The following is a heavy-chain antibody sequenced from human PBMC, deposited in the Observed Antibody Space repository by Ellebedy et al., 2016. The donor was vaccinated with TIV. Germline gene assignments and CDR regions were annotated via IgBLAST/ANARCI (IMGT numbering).Heavy chain of an antibody. Sequence: ASVKVSXXASGYTFTSYDINWVRQATGQGLGWMGWMNPNSGNTGYAQKFQGRVTMTRNTSISTAYMELSSLRSEDTAVYYCARGSGSTSYDFDYWGQGTLVTVSS. V-gene: IGHV1-8*01. J-gene: IGHJ4*02. CDR1: GYTFTSYD. D-gene: IGHD2-2*01. CDR3: ARGSGSTSYDFDY. CDR2: MNPNSGNT.